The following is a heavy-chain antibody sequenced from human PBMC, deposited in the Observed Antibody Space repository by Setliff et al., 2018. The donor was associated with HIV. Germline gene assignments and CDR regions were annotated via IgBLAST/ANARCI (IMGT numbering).Heavy chain of an antibody. V-gene: IGHV4-59*12. D-gene: IGHD5-18*01. CDR3: ARDFVYGYDF. Sequence: SETLSLTCSVSGGPISSYYWSWIRQPPGKGLEWIGYIYYTGSTYYNPSLKSRVTISVDTSKNQFSLKLNSVTAADTAVYYCARDFVYGYDFWGQGTLVTVSS. J-gene: IGHJ4*02. CDR2: IYYTGST. CDR1: GGPISSYY.